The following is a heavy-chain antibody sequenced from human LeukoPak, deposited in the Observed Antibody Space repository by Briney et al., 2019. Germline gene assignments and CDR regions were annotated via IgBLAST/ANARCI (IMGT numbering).Heavy chain of an antibody. CDR3: ARGENTLLLSLDY. Sequence: GGSLRLSCAASGFTFSSYAMSWVRQAPGKGLEWVSAISENPERRHYSNSVRGRFVISRDMSKNSVFLQMASLRAEDTAIYYCARGENTLLLSLDYWGLGTLVTVSS. D-gene: IGHD2/OR15-2a*01. CDR1: GFTFSSYA. V-gene: IGHV3-23*01. J-gene: IGHJ4*02. CDR2: ISENPERR.